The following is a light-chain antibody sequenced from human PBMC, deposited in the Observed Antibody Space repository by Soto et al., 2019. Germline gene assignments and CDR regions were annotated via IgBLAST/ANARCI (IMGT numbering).Light chain of an antibody. Sequence: EIVMTQSPVTLSVSRGEXGIISCRACQSLRSNLAWYQQKPGQTPRLLIYSASIRAAATPARFSGSGAGTNFSLTISSLQSEDFAVYYCQQHDKLPPAFGQGTKVDIK. V-gene: IGKV3-15*01. CDR3: QQHDKLPPA. CDR2: SAS. J-gene: IGKJ1*01. CDR1: QSLRSN.